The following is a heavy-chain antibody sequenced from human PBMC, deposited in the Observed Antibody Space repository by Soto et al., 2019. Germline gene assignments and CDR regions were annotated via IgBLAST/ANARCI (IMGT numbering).Heavy chain of an antibody. CDR3: AKEVDYGSGSYSGWFDP. V-gene: IGHV3-9*01. CDR1: GFTFDDYA. Sequence: GGSLRLSCAASGFTFDDYAMHWVRQAPGKGLEWVSGISWNSGSIGYADSVKGRFTISRDNAKNSLYLQMNSLRAEDTALYYCAKEVDYGSGSYSGWFDPWGQGTLVTVSS. J-gene: IGHJ5*02. CDR2: ISWNSGSI. D-gene: IGHD3-10*01.